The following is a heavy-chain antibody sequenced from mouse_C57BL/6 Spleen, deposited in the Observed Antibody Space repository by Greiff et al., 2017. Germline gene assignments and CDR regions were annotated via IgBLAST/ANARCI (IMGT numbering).Heavy chain of an antibody. V-gene: IGHV1-82*01. Sequence: QVQLKESGPELVKPGASVKISCKASGYAFSSSWMHWVKQRPGKGLEWIGRIYPGDGDTNYNGKFKGKATLTADKSSSTASMQLSSLTSEDSAVYFCAREDYGSHSYWGQGTLVTVSA. CDR1: GYAFSSSW. D-gene: IGHD1-1*01. CDR2: IYPGDGDT. CDR3: AREDYGSHSY. J-gene: IGHJ3*01.